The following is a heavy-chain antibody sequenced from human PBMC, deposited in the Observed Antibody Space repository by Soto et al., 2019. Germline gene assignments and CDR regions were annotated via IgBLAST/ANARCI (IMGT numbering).Heavy chain of an antibody. CDR1: GGSISSGDYY. J-gene: IGHJ4*02. D-gene: IGHD2-15*01. Sequence: QVQLQESGPGLVKPSQTLSLTCTVSGGSISSGDYYWSWIRQPPGKGLEWIGYIYYSGSTYYNPSLKSQVTISVATSKNQFALKLSSVTAADTAVYYCARGVKGWQFDCWGQGTLVTVSS. V-gene: IGHV4-30-4*01. CDR2: IYYSGST. CDR3: ARGVKGWQFDC.